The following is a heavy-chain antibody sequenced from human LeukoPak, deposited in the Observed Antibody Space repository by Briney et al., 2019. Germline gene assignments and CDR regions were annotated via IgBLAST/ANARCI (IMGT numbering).Heavy chain of an antibody. CDR1: GGSISSYY. CDR2: IYYSGST. V-gene: IGHV4-59*08. J-gene: IGHJ4*02. CDR3: ARRDYDDSSAHHSSYFDH. D-gene: IGHD3-22*01. Sequence: SSETLSLTCTVSGGSISSYYWSWIRQPPGKGLEWVGYIYYSGSTKYNPSLKSRVTISVDTSKNQFSLKVGSVTAADTAVYYCARRDYDDSSAHHSSYFDHWGQGTLVTVSS.